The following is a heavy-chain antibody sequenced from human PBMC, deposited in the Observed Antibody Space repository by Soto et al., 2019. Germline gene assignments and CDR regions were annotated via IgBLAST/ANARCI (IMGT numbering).Heavy chain of an antibody. CDR3: TGRFYYSS. CDR2: LNSDGTTT. D-gene: IGHD3-10*01. Sequence: EVQLVESGGGLAQPGGSLRLSCLTSGDTLSGHWMHWVRQSPGKGRVWVAGLNSDGTTTIYPDSPKGRSTTSRDNGKNTVYLQIDSRRVEGTAVDYCTGRFYYSSWGQGILVTVSS. J-gene: IGHJ5*02. V-gene: IGHV3-74*01. CDR1: GDTLSGHW.